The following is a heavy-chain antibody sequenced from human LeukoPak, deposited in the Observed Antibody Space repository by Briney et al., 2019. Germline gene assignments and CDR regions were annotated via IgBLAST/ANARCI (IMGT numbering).Heavy chain of an antibody. Sequence: GASVKVSCKASGYTFTSYGISWVRQAPGQGLEWMEWISAYNGNTNYAQKLQGRVTMTTDTSTSTAYMELRSLRSDDTAVYYCARDGPPYSSGWYIRHNWFDPWGQGTLVTVSS. CDR3: ARDGPPYSSGWYIRHNWFDP. CDR2: ISAYNGNT. D-gene: IGHD6-19*01. V-gene: IGHV1-18*01. CDR1: GYTFTSYG. J-gene: IGHJ5*02.